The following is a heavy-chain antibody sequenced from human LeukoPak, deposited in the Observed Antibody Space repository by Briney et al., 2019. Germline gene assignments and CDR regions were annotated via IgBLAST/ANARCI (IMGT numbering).Heavy chain of an antibody. CDR3: ARERWAAFDY. CDR1: GGSISSGGYY. V-gene: IGHV4-31*03. Sequence: PSETLSLTCTVSGGSISSGGYYWSWIRQHPGKGLEWIGYIYYSGSTYYNPSLKSRVTISVDMSKNQFSLKLSSVTAADTAVYYCARERWAAFDYWGQGTLVTVSS. J-gene: IGHJ4*02. D-gene: IGHD3-16*01. CDR2: IYYSGST.